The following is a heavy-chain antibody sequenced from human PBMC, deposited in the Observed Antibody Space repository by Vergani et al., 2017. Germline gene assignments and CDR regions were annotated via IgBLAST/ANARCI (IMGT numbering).Heavy chain of an antibody. CDR1: GFTFSNYA. J-gene: IGHJ3*02. Sequence: EVQLLESGGGLVQPGGSLRLSCAASGFTFSNYAMNWVRQAPGKGLEWVSTLSASDRRTHYADSVKGRFTISRDNSKNTLFLHMNSLRPEDTAVYYCAKVGRSEVAGTFGAFDIWGQGTMVTVSS. D-gene: IGHD6-19*01. V-gene: IGHV3-23*01. CDR3: AKVGRSEVAGTFGAFDI. CDR2: LSASDRRT.